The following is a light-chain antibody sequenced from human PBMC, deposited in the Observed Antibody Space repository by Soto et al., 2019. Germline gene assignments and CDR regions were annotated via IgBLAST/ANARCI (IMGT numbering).Light chain of an antibody. J-gene: IGKJ1*01. CDR1: QTINNW. Sequence: DIQMTQSPSTLSASIGDRVTITCRASQTINNWLAGYQQKPGKAPNLLLYHPYNLKTGVPSRFSGGAFGTEFTLTISSLPPDDFAPYYCQQDNSYPWTFGQGTKVEIK. CDR2: HPY. V-gene: IGKV1-5*01. CDR3: QQDNSYPWT.